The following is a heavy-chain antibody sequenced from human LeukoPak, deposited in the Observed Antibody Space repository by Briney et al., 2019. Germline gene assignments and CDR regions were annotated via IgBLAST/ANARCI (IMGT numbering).Heavy chain of an antibody. J-gene: IGHJ4*02. CDR2: IKQDGSET. CDR1: GFTFSSYW. Sequence: PGGSLRLSCAASGFTFSSYWMSWVRQAPGKGLEWVANIKQDGSETYYVDSVKGRFTISRDNAKNSLYLQMNSLRAEDTAVYYCARGTPDSSGYHGYWGQGTLVTVSS. V-gene: IGHV3-7*01. D-gene: IGHD3-22*01. CDR3: ARGTPDSSGYHGY.